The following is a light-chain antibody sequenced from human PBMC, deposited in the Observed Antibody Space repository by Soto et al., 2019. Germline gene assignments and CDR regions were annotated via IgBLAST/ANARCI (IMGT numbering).Light chain of an antibody. CDR3: QTWGTGIHYV. CDR2: LNSDGSH. V-gene: IGLV4-69*01. Sequence: LVLTQSPSASASLGASVKLTCTLSSGHSSYAIAWHQQQPEKGPRYLMKLNSDGSHSKGDGIPDRFSGSSSGAERYLTISSLQSEDEADSYCQTWGTGIHYVFGTGTKVTVL. J-gene: IGLJ1*01. CDR1: SGHSSYA.